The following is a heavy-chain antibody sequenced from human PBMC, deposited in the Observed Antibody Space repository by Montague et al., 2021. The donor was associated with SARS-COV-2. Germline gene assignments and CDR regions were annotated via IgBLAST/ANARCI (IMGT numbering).Heavy chain of an antibody. J-gene: IGHJ6*01. Sequence: SETLSLTCTVSSDSINSYYWGWIRQPPGKRLEWLGYVYSSGTTNYNPSLNSRIAISVDTSKNQFSLRLDSVTAADTAIYYCANLTLRICSLHQGPIGLPPGTLLQEHLWG. CDR3: ANLTLRICSLHQGPIGLPPGTLLQEHL. CDR2: VYSSGTT. D-gene: IGHD2-21*01. CDR1: SDSINSYY. V-gene: IGHV4-4*08.